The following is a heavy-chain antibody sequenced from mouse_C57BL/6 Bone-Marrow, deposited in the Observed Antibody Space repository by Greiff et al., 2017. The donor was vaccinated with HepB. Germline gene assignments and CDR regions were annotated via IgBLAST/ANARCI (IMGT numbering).Heavy chain of an antibody. J-gene: IGHJ4*01. D-gene: IGHD1-1*01. CDR1: GFNIKDDY. V-gene: IGHV14-4*01. CDR3: TRNYYGSSPYAMDY. CDR2: IDPENGDT. Sequence: EVKLQESGAELVRPGASVKLSCTASGFNIKDDYMHWVKQRPEQGLEWIGWIDPENGDTEYASKFQGKATITADTSSNTAYLQLSSLTSEDTAVYYCTRNYYGSSPYAMDYWGQGTSVTVSS.